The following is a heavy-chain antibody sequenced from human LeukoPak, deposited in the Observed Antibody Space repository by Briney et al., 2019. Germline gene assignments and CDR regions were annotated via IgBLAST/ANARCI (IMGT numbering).Heavy chain of an antibody. J-gene: IGHJ6*02. CDR2: ISSSGSTI. D-gene: IGHD4-17*01. Sequence: GGSLRLSCAASGFTFSSYEMNWVRQAPGKGLEWVSYISSSGSTIYYADSVKGRFTISRDNAKNSLYLQMNSLRAEDTAVYYCARGSSTVTTPYYYYGMDVWGQGTTVTVSS. CDR1: GFTFSSYE. CDR3: ARGSSTVTTPYYYYGMDV. V-gene: IGHV3-48*03.